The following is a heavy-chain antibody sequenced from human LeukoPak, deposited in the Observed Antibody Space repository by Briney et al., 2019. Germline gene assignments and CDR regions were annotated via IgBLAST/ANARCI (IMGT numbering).Heavy chain of an antibody. Sequence: SDTLSLTCTVSGDSISSYYWNWIRQPPGKGLEWIGFIYYSGTTNYNPSLRSRVTMSVDTSKTQFSLKLTSVTAADTAVYYCARVHRRNAKYNWFDPWGQGTLVTVSS. CDR2: IYYSGTT. CDR3: ARVHRRNAKYNWFDP. D-gene: IGHD1-1*01. CDR1: GDSISSYY. V-gene: IGHV4-59*08. J-gene: IGHJ5*02.